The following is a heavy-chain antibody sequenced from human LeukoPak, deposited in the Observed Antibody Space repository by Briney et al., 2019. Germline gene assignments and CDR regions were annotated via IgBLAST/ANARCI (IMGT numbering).Heavy chain of an antibody. CDR1: GFTFSDYY. V-gene: IGHV3-11*01. J-gene: IGHJ4*02. D-gene: IGHD1-26*01. CDR2: FSSSATAT. CDR3: AKGGKWDVTPFDY. Sequence: GGSLRLSCVASGFTFSDYYMSWVRQAPGKGLEWVSYFSSSATATYYAGSVKGRFTISRDSAKNSLYLQMNSLRVEDTTVYYCAKGGKWDVTPFDYWGQGTLVTVSS.